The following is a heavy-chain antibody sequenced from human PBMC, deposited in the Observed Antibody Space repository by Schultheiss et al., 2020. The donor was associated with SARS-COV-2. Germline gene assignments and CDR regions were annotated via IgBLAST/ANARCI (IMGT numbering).Heavy chain of an antibody. J-gene: IGHJ5*02. D-gene: IGHD4-11*01. CDR3: ASSYSNYAGKSWFDP. CDR2: IYYSGST. CDR1: GGSISSYY. V-gene: IGHV4-59*01. Sequence: SETLSLTCTVSGGSISSYYWSWIRQPPGKGLEWIGYIYYSGSTNYNPSLRGRVTISVDTSKNQFSLKLSSVTAADTAVYYCASSYSNYAGKSWFDPWGQGTLVTVAS.